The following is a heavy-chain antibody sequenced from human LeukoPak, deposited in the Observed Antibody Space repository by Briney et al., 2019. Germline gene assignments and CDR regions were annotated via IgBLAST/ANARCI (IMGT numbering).Heavy chain of an antibody. CDR1: GFTFSSYW. D-gene: IGHD1-14*01. CDR3: AKITGTRPPYFYYGMDV. Sequence: SGGSLRLSCAASGFTFSSYWMHWVRQAPGKGLEWVSGISWNSGTIGYADSVKGRFTISRDNAENSLYLQMNSLRAEDTALYYCAKITGTRPPYFYYGMDVWGQGTTVTVSS. CDR2: ISWNSGTI. V-gene: IGHV3-9*01. J-gene: IGHJ6*02.